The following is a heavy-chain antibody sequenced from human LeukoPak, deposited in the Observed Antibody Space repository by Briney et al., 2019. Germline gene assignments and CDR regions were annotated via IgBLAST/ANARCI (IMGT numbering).Heavy chain of an antibody. CDR3: EKDHRGYNYGYRPYYHGMDV. J-gene: IGHJ6*02. CDR2: ISGSGGST. Sequence: GGCLRLSCAASGVTFSSYAMSWGRHAPGERLEWGSAISGSGGSTYYAESVKGRFSIYRDNSKNTLYLQKHSLRAEHTAVYYCEKDHRGYNYGYRPYYHGMDVWRQGTTVTVSS. V-gene: IGHV3-23*01. D-gene: IGHD5-18*01. CDR1: GVTFSSYA.